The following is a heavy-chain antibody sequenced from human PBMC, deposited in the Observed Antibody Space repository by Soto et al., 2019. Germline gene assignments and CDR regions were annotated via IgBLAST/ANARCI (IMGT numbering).Heavy chain of an antibody. V-gene: IGHV4-30-2*01. CDR1: GGSISSGGYS. CDR2: IYHSGST. CDR3: ARGTYYDILTDFFYYYYYGMDV. D-gene: IGHD3-9*01. Sequence: PSETLSLTCAVSGGSISSGGYSWSWLRQPPGKGLEWIGYIYHSGSTYYNPSLKSRVTISVDTSKNQFSLKLSSVTAADTAVYYCARGTYYDILTDFFYYYYYGMDVWGQGTTVTVSS. J-gene: IGHJ6*02.